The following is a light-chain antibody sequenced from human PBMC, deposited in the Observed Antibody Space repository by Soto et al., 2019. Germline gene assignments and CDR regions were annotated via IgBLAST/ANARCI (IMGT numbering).Light chain of an antibody. J-gene: IGKJ5*01. CDR2: SAS. CDR1: QGIGRY. Sequence: IQLTQSPSSLSASVGDRVTITCRASQGIGRYLAWYQQKPGKAPKILIYSASTLQSGVPAWFTGSGSGTDFTLTISSLQPEDFATYYCQQLNSYSITCGQGTRVEIK. CDR3: QQLNSYSIT. V-gene: IGKV1-9*01.